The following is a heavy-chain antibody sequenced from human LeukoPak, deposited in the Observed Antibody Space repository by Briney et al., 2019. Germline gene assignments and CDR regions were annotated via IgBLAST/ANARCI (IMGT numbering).Heavy chain of an antibody. D-gene: IGHD3-10*01. CDR1: GFTFSSYW. Sequence: PGGSLRLSCAASGFTFSSYWMSWVRQAPGKGLEWVANIKQDGSEKYYVDSVKGRFTISRDNAKNSLYLQMNSLRAEDTAVYYCARPSMVRGALYYFDYWGQGTLVTVSS. V-gene: IGHV3-7*03. CDR3: ARPSMVRGALYYFDY. J-gene: IGHJ4*02. CDR2: IKQDGSEK.